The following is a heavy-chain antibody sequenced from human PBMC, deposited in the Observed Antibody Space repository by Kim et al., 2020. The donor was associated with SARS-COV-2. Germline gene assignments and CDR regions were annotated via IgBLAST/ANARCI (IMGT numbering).Heavy chain of an antibody. Sequence: ASVKVSCKASGYTFTSYDINWVRQATGQGLEWMGWKNPNSGNTGYAQKLQGRVTMTRNTSISTAYMELSSLRSEDTAVYYCARRRVSSPSDILTGHPGGWGMDVWGQGTTVTVSS. D-gene: IGHD3-9*01. CDR3: ARRRVSSPSDILTGHPGGWGMDV. CDR1: GYTFTSYD. CDR2: KNPNSGNT. V-gene: IGHV1-8*02. J-gene: IGHJ6*02.